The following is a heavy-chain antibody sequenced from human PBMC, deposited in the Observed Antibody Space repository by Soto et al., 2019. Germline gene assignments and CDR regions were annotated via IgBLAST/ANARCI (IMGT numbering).Heavy chain of an antibody. V-gene: IGHV3-7*01. CDR1: GFRFSSYW. CDR2: INQGGSEK. J-gene: IGHJ4*02. CDR3: ESFGHSWYSHHPSDY. D-gene: IGHD6-13*01. Sequence: EVQVLESGGGLVQPGGSLRLSCAASGFRFSSYWMGWARQFPGKRLEWVANINQGGSEKYYVDSVEGRFTISRDNAKNSKYPQMDRLKIQDTDVNYCESFGHSWYSHHPSDYWGQGTVVTVSS.